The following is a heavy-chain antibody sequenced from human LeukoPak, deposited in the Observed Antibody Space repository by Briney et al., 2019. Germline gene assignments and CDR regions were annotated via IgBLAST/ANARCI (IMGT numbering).Heavy chain of an antibody. D-gene: IGHD3-22*01. CDR2: ISPKSGGS. Sequence: ASVKVSCKASGYTFIAYQMHWVRQAPGQGLEWMGWISPKSGGSSYAQKFQGRITMTRDTSISIAYMELSRLTFDDTAVYFCARDDRSYSADFWGQGTLVTVSS. CDR1: GYTFIAYQ. CDR3: ARDDRSYSADF. V-gene: IGHV1-2*02. J-gene: IGHJ4*02.